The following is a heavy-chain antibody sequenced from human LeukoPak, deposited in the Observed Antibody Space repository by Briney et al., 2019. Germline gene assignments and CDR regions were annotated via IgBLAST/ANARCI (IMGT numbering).Heavy chain of an antibody. J-gene: IGHJ4*02. CDR2: ISGSGGST. CDR1: GFTFSSYA. Sequence: GGSLRLSCAASGFTFSSYAMSWVRQAPGKGLEWVSAISGSGGSTYYADSVKGRFTISRDNSKSTLYLQMNSLRAEDTAVYYCAKVGYSSGWYLEAAHFDYWGQGTLVTVSS. D-gene: IGHD6-19*01. V-gene: IGHV3-23*01. CDR3: AKVGYSSGWYLEAAHFDY.